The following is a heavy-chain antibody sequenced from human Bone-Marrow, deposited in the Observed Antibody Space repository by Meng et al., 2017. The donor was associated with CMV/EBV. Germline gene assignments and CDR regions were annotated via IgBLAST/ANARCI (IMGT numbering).Heavy chain of an antibody. J-gene: IGHJ6*02. V-gene: IGHV3-21*01. D-gene: IGHD1-26*01. CDR1: GFTFSSYS. CDR3: AREAWEVLGFGMDV. Sequence: GESLKISCAASGFTFSSYSMNWVRQAPGKGLEWVSSISSSSSYVYYADSVKGRFTISRDNAKNSLYLQMNSLRAEDTAVYYCAREAWEVLGFGMDVWGQGTTVTVSS. CDR2: ISSSSSYV.